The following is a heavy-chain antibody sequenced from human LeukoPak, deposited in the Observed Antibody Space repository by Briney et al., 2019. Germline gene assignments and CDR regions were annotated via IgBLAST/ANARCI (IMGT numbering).Heavy chain of an antibody. J-gene: IGHJ6*02. CDR1: GGFFSGYY. D-gene: IGHD3-10*01. CDR2: INHSGST. Sequence: PSETLSLTCAVYGGFFSGYYWCWIRQPPGKGLEWIGEINHSGSTNYNPSLKSRVTISVDTSKNQFSLKLSSVTAADTAVYYCARGKNYYGWKLSYGMDVWGQGTTVTVSS. V-gene: IGHV4-34*01. CDR3: ARGKNYYGWKLSYGMDV.